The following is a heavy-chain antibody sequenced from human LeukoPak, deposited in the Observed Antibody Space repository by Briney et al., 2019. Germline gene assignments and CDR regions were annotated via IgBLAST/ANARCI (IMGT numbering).Heavy chain of an antibody. V-gene: IGHV1-69*04. D-gene: IGHD2-2*01. CDR2: IIPNLRIA. J-gene: IGHJ4*02. Sequence: ASVKVSCKAFGGIFSNYGIGWVRQVPGQGLEWMGRIIPNLRIANFAQKFQGRVTITADKSTGTAYMELSGLRTEDTAVYYCAREGGAQLRPYYFDYWGQGTLVSVSS. CDR1: GGIFSNYG. CDR3: AREGGAQLRPYYFDY.